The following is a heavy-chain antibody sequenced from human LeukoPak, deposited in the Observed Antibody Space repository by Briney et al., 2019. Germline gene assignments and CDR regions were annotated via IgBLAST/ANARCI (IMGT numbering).Heavy chain of an antibody. Sequence: GPVKVSCKASGYTFTTYGISWVRQAPGQGLEWMAWISAYNGNTNYAQNLQGRFTMTTDTSTTTAYMELRSLRSDDTAFYYCARRTYSSSSSLFDYWGQGTLVTVSS. J-gene: IGHJ4*02. D-gene: IGHD6-6*01. CDR1: GYTFTTYG. V-gene: IGHV1-18*01. CDR2: ISAYNGNT. CDR3: ARRTYSSSSSLFDY.